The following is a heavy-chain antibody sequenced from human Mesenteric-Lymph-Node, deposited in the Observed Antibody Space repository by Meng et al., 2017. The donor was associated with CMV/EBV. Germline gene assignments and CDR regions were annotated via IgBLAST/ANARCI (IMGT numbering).Heavy chain of an antibody. CDR3: AGVGLGCTGDTCFFL. CDR1: GFTFSNYA. D-gene: IGHD2-8*02. J-gene: IGHJ4*02. CDR2: ISGGGDDT. Sequence: GESLKISCAASGFTFSNYAMSWVRQAPGKGLEWVSEISGGGDDTYYADSVKGRFTISRDNARNSLYLQMNSLRAEDTAVYYCAGVGLGCTGDTCFFLWGQGTLVTVSS. V-gene: IGHV3-23*01.